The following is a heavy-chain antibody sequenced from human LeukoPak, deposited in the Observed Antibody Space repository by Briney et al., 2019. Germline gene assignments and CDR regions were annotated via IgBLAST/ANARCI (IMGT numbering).Heavy chain of an antibody. CDR1: GFTFSSYG. J-gene: IGHJ3*02. D-gene: IGHD3-16*01. Sequence: GGSLRLSCAASGFTFSSYGMSWVRQAPGKGLEWVSAISGSGGSTYYADSVKGRFTISRDNSKNTLYLQMNSLRAEDTAVYYCAKPSLASDAFDIWGQGTMVTVSS. V-gene: IGHV3-23*01. CDR2: ISGSGGST. CDR3: AKPSLASDAFDI.